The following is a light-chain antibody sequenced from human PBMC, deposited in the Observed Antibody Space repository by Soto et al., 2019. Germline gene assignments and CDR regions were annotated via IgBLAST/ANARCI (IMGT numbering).Light chain of an antibody. V-gene: IGKV1-39*01. Sequence: DIQMTQSPSSLSSSLGDRVTITCRASQSISSYLNWYQQKPGNAPKLLIYAASSLQSGVPSRFSGSGSGTDFTLTISSLQPEDFATYYCQQSYSTPYTFGPGTKVDIK. J-gene: IGKJ3*01. CDR3: QQSYSTPYT. CDR2: AAS. CDR1: QSISSY.